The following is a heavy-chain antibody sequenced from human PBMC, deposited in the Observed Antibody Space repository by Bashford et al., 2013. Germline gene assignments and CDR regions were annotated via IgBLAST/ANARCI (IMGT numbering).Heavy chain of an antibody. D-gene: IGHD3-16*01. CDR3: ASWSWGTSSIEF. J-gene: IGHJ4*02. CDR2: IDPEDGET. Sequence: ASVKVSCKVSGNTLTELSIHWVRQAPGKGLEWMGNIDPEDGETVYAQKFQGRVTMTADTSTDTAYMALNTVRAEDTAVYYCASWSWGTSSIEFWGQGTLVTVSS. V-gene: IGHV1-24*01. CDR1: GNTLTELS.